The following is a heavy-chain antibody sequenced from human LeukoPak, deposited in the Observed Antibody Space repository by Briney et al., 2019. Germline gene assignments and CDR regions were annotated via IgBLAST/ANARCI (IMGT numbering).Heavy chain of an antibody. CDR2: ISYDGSNK. CDR3: ARAHTGGPAAAWDKRRGAFDI. Sequence: GRSLRLSCAASGFTFSSYAMHWVRQAPGKGLEWVAVISYDGSNKYYADSVKGRFTISRDNSKNTLYLQMNSLRAEDTAAYYYARAHTGGPAAAWDKRRGAFDIWGQGTMVTVSS. V-gene: IGHV3-30-3*01. D-gene: IGHD2-2*01. CDR1: GFTFSSYA. J-gene: IGHJ3*02.